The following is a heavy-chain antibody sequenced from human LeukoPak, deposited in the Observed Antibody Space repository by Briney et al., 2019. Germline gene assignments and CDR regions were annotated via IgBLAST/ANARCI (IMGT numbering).Heavy chain of an antibody. CDR3: ARAFFAYCGGDCYYYYYMDV. D-gene: IGHD2-21*02. Sequence: ASVKVSCKASGYTFTGYYMHWVRQAPGQGLEWMGWINPNSGGTNYAQKFQGRVTMTRDTSISTAYMELSSLRSEDTAVYYCARAFFAYCGGDCYYYYYMDVWGKGTTVTVSS. CDR1: GYTFTGYY. V-gene: IGHV1-2*02. CDR2: INPNSGGT. J-gene: IGHJ6*03.